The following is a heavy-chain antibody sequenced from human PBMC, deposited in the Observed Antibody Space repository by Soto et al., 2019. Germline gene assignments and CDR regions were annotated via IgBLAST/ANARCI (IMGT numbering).Heavy chain of an antibody. CDR1: GCSISSSSYY. J-gene: IGHJ6*02. V-gene: IGHV4-39*01. CDR3: ACIFSGGYGYGFYYYGMDV. Sequence: SETLSLTFTVSGCSISSSSYYWGWIRHPPGKGLEWIGSIYYSGSTYYNPSLKSRVTISVDTSKNQFSLKLSSVTAADTAVYYCACIFSGGYGYGFYYYGMDVWGQGTTVT. CDR2: IYYSGST. D-gene: IGHD5-18*01.